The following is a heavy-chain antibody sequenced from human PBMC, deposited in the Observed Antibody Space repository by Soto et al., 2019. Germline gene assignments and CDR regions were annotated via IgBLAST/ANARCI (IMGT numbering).Heavy chain of an antibody. CDR1: GFTFSRHT. J-gene: IGHJ3*01. CDR3: AREVNAFDV. CDR2: ISYDGSFE. Sequence: QVQLVESGGGVVQPGRSLRLSCAASGFTFSRHTMHWVRQAPGKGLEWVALISYDGSFEHYADSVKGRFTISRDNSKNTLYLQMNSLRVEDTAVYFCAREVNAFDVWGQGTMVTVS. V-gene: IGHV3-30*04. D-gene: IGHD3-22*01.